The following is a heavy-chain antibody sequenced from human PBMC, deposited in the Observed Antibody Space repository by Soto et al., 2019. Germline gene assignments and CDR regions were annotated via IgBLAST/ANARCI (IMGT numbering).Heavy chain of an antibody. CDR2: ISAYNGNT. D-gene: IGHD2-15*01. V-gene: IGHV1-18*01. CDR1: GYTFTSYG. Sequence: GESLKISCKASGYTFTSYGISWVRQAPGQGLEWMGWISAYNGNTDYAQKLQGRVTMTTDTSTSTAYMELRSLRSDDTAVYYCAREYVDCSGGSCDYCYYGMDVWGQGTTVTVSS. J-gene: IGHJ6*02. CDR3: AREYVDCSGGSCDYCYYGMDV.